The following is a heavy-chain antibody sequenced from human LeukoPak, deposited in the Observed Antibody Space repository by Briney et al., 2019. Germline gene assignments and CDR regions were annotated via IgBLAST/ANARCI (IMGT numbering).Heavy chain of an antibody. CDR3: ARGIAVAGSYYFDY. Sequence: PSETLSLTCTVSGGSISSYYGSWIRQPPGKGLEGIGYIYYSGSTNYNPSRKSRLTISVDTSKSPFSLKMSSVTAADTAVYYCARGIAVAGSYYFDYWGQGTLVTVSS. J-gene: IGHJ4*02. V-gene: IGHV4-59*01. D-gene: IGHD6-19*01. CDR1: GGSISSYY. CDR2: IYYSGST.